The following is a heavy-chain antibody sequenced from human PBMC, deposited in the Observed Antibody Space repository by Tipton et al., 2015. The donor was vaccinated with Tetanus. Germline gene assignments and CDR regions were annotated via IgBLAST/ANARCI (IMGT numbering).Heavy chain of an antibody. CDR1: GFTFSSYA. CDR3: TTTATYDY. Sequence: TASGFTFSSYAMSWVRQAPGKGLEWVLAISGSGGSTYYADSVKGRFTISRDNSKNTLYLQMNSLRAEDTAVYYCTTTATYDYWGQGTLVTVSS. D-gene: IGHD5-18*01. V-gene: IGHV3-23*01. J-gene: IGHJ4*02. CDR2: ISGSGGST.